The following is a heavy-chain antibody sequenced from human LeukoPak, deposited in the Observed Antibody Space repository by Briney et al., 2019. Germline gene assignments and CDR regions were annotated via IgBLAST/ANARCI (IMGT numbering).Heavy chain of an antibody. CDR1: GFTVSSNY. J-gene: IGHJ6*02. CDR3: ARDGPSSFYYYYGMDV. V-gene: IGHV3-66*01. D-gene: IGHD1-26*01. CDR2: IYSGGST. Sequence: GGSPRLSCAASGFTVSSNYMSWVRQAPGKGLEWVSVIYSGGSTYYADSVKGRFTISRDNSKNTLYLQMNSLRAEDTAVYYCARDGPSSFYYYYGMDVWGQGTTVTVSS.